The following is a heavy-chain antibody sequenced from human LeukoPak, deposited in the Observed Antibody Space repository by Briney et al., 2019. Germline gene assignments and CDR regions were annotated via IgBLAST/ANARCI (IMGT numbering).Heavy chain of an antibody. CDR1: GGSISSSSYY. CDR2: IYYSGST. Sequence: SETLSLTCTVSGGSISSSSYYWGWIRQPPGKGLEWIGSIYYSGSTYYNPSLKSRVTISVDTSKNQFSLKLSSVTAADTAVYYCARSRTGDGGMDVWGQGTTVTVSS. CDR3: ARSRTGDGGMDV. D-gene: IGHD7-27*01. V-gene: IGHV4-39*01. J-gene: IGHJ6*02.